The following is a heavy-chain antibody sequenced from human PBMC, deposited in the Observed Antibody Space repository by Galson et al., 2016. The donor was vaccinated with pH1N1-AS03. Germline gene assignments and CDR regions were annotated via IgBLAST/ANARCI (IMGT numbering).Heavy chain of an antibody. CDR2: IKSKTDGGTT. D-gene: IGHD4-17*01. J-gene: IGHJ4*02. CDR3: NTVGYGDYFDY. V-gene: IGHV3-15*01. Sequence: SLRLSCAASGFSFSNAWMTWVRQAPGKGLEWVGRIKSKTDGGTTEYAAPVKGRFTISRDDSKNTLFLQMNTLIIEDTAVYYCNTVGYGDYFDYWGQGTLVTVSS. CDR1: GFSFSNAW.